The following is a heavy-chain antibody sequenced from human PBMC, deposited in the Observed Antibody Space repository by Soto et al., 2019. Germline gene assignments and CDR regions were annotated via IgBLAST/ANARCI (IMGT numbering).Heavy chain of an antibody. J-gene: IGHJ4*02. CDR1: GGSISSYY. CDR2: IYYSGST. CDR3: ARRWGTYFDF. Sequence: PSEALSLTCAVSGGSISSYYWSWFWQPPGKGLEWIGYIYYSGSTDYDPSLKSRVTMSVDTSKNQFSLKLSSVTAADTAVYYCARRWGTYFDFWGQGTLVTVSS. D-gene: IGHD7-27*01. V-gene: IGHV4-59*01.